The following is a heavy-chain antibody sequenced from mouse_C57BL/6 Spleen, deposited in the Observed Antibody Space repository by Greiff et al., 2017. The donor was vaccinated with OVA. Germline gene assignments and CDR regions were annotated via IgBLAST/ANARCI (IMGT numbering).Heavy chain of an antibody. CDR1: GFTFSSYA. D-gene: IGHD3-2*02. CDR3: ASLDSSGYWFAY. Sequence: EVKVEESGGGLVKPGGSLKLSCAASGFTFSSYAMSWVRQTPEKRLEWVATISDGGSYTYYPDNVKGRFTISRDNAKNNLYLQMSHLKSEDTAMYYCASLDSSGYWFAYWGQGTLVTVSA. J-gene: IGHJ3*01. V-gene: IGHV5-4*03. CDR2: ISDGGSYT.